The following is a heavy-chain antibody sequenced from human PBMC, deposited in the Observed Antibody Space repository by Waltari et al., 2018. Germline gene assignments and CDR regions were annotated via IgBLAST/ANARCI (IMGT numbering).Heavy chain of an antibody. CDR2: IYYRSKWYN. J-gene: IGHJ4*02. D-gene: IGHD3-10*01. V-gene: IGHV6-1*01. Sequence: QSQSRGLEWRGRIYYRSKWYNDYAVSVKSRITINPDTSKNQFSLQLNSVIPEDTAVYYCARAGSGSYPDYWGQGTLVTVSS. CDR3: ARAGSGSYPDY.